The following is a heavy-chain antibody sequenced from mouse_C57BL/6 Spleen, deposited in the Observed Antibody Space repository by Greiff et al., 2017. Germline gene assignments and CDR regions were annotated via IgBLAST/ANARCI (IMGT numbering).Heavy chain of an antibody. CDR1: GFSLTSYG. D-gene: IGHD2-3*01. CDR2: IWRGGST. J-gene: IGHJ3*01. Sequence: VKLEESGPGLVQPSQSLSITCTVSGFSLTSYGVHWVRQSPGTGLEWLGVIWRGGSTDYNAAFMSRLSITKDNSKSQVFFKMNSLQADDTAIYSCAKGGYDGYYEAWFAYWGQGTLVTVSA. CDR3: AKGGYDGYYEAWFAY. V-gene: IGHV2-5*01.